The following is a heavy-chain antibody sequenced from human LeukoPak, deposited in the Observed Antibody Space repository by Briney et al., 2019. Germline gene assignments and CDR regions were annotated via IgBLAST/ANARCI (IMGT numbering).Heavy chain of an antibody. J-gene: IGHJ3*02. CDR1: GGTFSSYA. CDR2: IIPIFGTA. CDR3: ARNKQWLVYAFDI. Sequence: ASVTVSCKASGGTFSSYAISWVRQAPGQGLEWMGGIIPIFGTANYAQKFQGRVTITADKSTSTAYMELSSLRSEDTAVYYCARNKQWLVYAFDIWGQGTMVTVSS. V-gene: IGHV1-69*06. D-gene: IGHD6-19*01.